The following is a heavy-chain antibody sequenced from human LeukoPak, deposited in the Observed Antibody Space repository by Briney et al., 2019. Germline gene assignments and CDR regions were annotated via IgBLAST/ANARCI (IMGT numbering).Heavy chain of an antibody. J-gene: IGHJ1*01. CDR3: ARGESLFQH. CDR2: ISSSGSTI. V-gene: IGHV3-48*03. Sequence: PGGSLRLCCTVSGVTVSCSEMIPGRQVQGPWLEWVSYISSSGSTIYYADSVKGRFTISRDNAKNSLYLQMNSLRAEDTAVYYCARGESLFQHWGQGTLVTVSS. CDR1: GVTVSCSE.